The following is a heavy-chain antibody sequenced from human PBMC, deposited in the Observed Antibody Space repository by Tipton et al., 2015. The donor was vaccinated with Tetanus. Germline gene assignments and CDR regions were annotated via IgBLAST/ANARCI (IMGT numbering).Heavy chain of an antibody. CDR3: AKPDSSGYYYFFDC. CDR2: IYSGGSST. D-gene: IGHD3-22*01. CDR1: GFTFSSYA. V-gene: IGHV3-23*03. J-gene: IGHJ4*02. Sequence: SLRLSCAASGFTFSSYAMSWVRQAPGKGLEWVSVIYSGGSSTYYADSVKGRFTISRDNSKNTLYLQMNSLRAEDTAVYYCAKPDSSGYYYFFDCWGQGALVSVSS.